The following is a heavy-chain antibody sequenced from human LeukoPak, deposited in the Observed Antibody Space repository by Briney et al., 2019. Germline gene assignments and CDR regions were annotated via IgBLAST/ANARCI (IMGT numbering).Heavy chain of an antibody. V-gene: IGHV3-23*01. CDR1: GFTFSAYA. J-gene: IGHJ3*02. Sequence: QPGGSLRLSCTASGFTFSAYAMMWVRQAPGKGPEWVSAIRGGGGSAFYADSVKGRFTISRDNSKYTLFLQMNSLRAEDTAVYYCARDPNGDYIGAFDMWGPGTMVTVSS. CDR2: IRGGGGSA. D-gene: IGHD4-17*01. CDR3: ARDPNGDYIGAFDM.